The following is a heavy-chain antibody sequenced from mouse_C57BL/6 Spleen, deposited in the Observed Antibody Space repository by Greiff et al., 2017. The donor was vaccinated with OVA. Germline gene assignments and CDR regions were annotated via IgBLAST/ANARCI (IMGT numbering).Heavy chain of an antibody. J-gene: IGHJ4*01. V-gene: IGHV1-50*01. CDR2: IDPSDSYT. CDR1: GYTFTSYW. CDR3: ARSPSYYYGSSFSMDY. Sequence: QVQLKQPGAELVKPGASVKLSCKASGYTFTSYWMQWVKQRPGQGLEWIGEIDPSDSYTNYNQKFKGKATLTVDTSSSTAYMQLSSLTSEDSAVYYCARSPSYYYGSSFSMDYWGQGTSVTVSS. D-gene: IGHD1-1*01.